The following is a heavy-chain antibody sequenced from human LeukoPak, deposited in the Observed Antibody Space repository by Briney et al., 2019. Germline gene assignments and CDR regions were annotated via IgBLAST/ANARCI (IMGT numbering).Heavy chain of an antibody. CDR2: IKGSGGGS. J-gene: IGHJ3*01. CDR3: GRDPNGDYVGAFEF. D-gene: IGHD4-17*01. V-gene: IGHV3-23*01. Sequence: GGSLRLSVEASGFPFSDYAITWVRQAPGKGLDWVSSIKGSGGGSSYADSVKGRFTMTRDNSKSTLYLQMNSLRAGDTAVYFCGRDPNGDYVGAFEFWGQGTLVTVSS. CDR1: GFPFSDYA.